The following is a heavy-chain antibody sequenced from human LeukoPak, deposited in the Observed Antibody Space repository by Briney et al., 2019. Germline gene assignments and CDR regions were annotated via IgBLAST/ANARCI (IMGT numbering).Heavy chain of an antibody. V-gene: IGHV4-61*02. J-gene: IGHJ3*02. Sequence: SETLSLTCTVSGGSINSGSYYWNWIRQPAGKGLEWIWRIYTSGSTNYNPSLKSRVTISIDTSKNQFSLKLSSVTAADTAVYYCGSYYYDSSGAFDIWGQGTMVTVSS. D-gene: IGHD3-22*01. CDR2: IYTSGST. CDR3: GSYYYDSSGAFDI. CDR1: GGSINSGSYY.